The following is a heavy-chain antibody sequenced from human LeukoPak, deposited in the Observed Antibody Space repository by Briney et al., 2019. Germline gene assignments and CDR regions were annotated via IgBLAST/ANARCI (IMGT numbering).Heavy chain of an antibody. D-gene: IGHD6-19*01. Sequence: PGGSLRLSCAASGFTFSSYAMHWVRQAPGKGLEWVAVISYDGSNKYYADSVKGRFTISRDNSKNTLYLQMNSLRAEDTAAYHCAKDLIGSGWHNYFDPWGQGTLVTVSS. CDR2: ISYDGSNK. J-gene: IGHJ5*02. V-gene: IGHV3-30-3*01. CDR1: GFTFSSYA. CDR3: AKDLIGSGWHNYFDP.